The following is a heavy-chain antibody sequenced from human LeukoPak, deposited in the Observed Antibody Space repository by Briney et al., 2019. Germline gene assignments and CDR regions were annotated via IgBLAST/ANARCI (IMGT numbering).Heavy chain of an antibody. J-gene: IGHJ4*02. Sequence: SETLSLTCAVSGYSIGSGYYWGWIRQPPGKGLEWIGSIYHSGSNYYNPSLKSRVTISVDTSKNQFSLKLSSVTAADTAVYYCASTGTTALFAYWGQGTLVTVSS. D-gene: IGHD1-7*01. V-gene: IGHV4-38-2*01. CDR3: ASTGTTALFAY. CDR2: IYHSGSN. CDR1: GYSIGSGYY.